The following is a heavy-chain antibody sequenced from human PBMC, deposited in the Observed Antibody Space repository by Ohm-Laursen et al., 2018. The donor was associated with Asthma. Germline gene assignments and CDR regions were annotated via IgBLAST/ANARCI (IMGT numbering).Heavy chain of an antibody. D-gene: IGHD6-6*01. Sequence: SLRLSCAASGYTFSRYSIHWVRQIPGKGLEWVASISTASSFIYYADSVKGRFTISRDNAKNSLYLQMNSLRAEDTAVYYCARGRDIAARPWYFQHWGQGTLVTVSS. V-gene: IGHV3-21*04. CDR3: ARGRDIAARPWYFQH. J-gene: IGHJ1*01. CDR1: GYTFSRYS. CDR2: ISTASSFI.